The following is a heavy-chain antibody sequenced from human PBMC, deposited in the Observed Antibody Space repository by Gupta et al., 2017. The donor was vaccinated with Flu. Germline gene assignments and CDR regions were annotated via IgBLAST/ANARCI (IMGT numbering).Heavy chain of an antibody. J-gene: IGHJ4*02. CDR3: GRGVGGSYDY. D-gene: IGHD1-26*01. Sequence: SVKGRFTISRDNSKNTLYLQMNSLRAEDTAVYYCGRGVGGSYDYWGQGTLVTVSS. V-gene: IGHV3-23*01.